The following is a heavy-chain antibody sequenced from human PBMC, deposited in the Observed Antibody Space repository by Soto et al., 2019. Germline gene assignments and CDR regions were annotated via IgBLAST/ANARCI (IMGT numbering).Heavy chain of an antibody. D-gene: IGHD2-2*01. CDR2: ISAYNGNT. CDR3: AREYANNIVVVPAAIPQNWFDP. CDR1: GYTFTSYG. Sequence: GASVKVSCKASGYTFTSYGISWVRQAPGQGLEWMGWISAYNGNTNYAQKLQGRVTMTTDTSTSTAYMELRSLRSDDTAVYYCAREYANNIVVVPAAIPQNWFDPWGQGTLVTVSS. J-gene: IGHJ5*02. V-gene: IGHV1-18*01.